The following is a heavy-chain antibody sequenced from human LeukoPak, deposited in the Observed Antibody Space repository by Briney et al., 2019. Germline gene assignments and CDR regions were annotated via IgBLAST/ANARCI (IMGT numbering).Heavy chain of an antibody. CDR3: ARSVVVTSMYYFDY. D-gene: IGHD3-22*01. V-gene: IGHV1-2*02. CDR1: GYTFTGYY. J-gene: IGHJ4*02. Sequence: ASVKVSCKASGYTFTGYYMHWVRQAPGQGLEWMGWINPNSGGTNYAQKFQGRVTMTRDTSISTAYMELSRLRSDDTAVYYCARSVVVTSMYYFDYWGQGTLVTVSS. CDR2: INPNSGGT.